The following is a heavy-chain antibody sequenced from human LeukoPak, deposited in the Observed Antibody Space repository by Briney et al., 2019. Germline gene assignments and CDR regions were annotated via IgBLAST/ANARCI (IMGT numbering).Heavy chain of an antibody. CDR1: GFTFSSYT. J-gene: IGHJ6*03. CDR2: ISAVSTYI. CDR3: ARGGIAGRPVYYYYIDV. D-gene: IGHD6-6*01. V-gene: IGHV3-21*01. Sequence: PGGSLRLSCAASGFTFSSYTTHWVRQAPGKGLEWVSSISAVSTYIYYADSVKGRFTISRDNVEKSAYLELSGLTAHDTAIYYCARGGIAGRPVYYYYIDVWGKGTTVTVSS.